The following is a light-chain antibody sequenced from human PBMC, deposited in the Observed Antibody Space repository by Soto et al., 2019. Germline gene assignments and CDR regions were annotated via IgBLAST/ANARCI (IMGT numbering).Light chain of an antibody. CDR3: CAYAATYTYV. V-gene: IGLV2-23*01. Sequence: QSALTQPASVSGSPGQSITISCTGTSSDVGKYNLVYWYQQHPGKAPKVMILQGYKRPSGVSNRFSGSKFGNTASLTISGLQAEDEAEYYCCAYAATYTYVFGTGTKLTVL. CDR2: QGY. J-gene: IGLJ1*01. CDR1: SSDVGKYNL.